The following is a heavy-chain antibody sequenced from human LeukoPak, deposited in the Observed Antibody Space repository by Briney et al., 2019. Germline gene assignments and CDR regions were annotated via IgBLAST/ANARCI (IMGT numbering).Heavy chain of an antibody. J-gene: IGHJ4*02. D-gene: IGHD6-19*01. V-gene: IGHV3-23*01. Sequence: PGGSLRLSCAASGFTFSSYAMSWVRQAPGKGLEWVSAISGSGGSTYYADSVKGRFTISRDNSKNTLYLQMNSLRAEDTAVYYCVLGVSSGWSRTYYFDYWGQETLVTVSS. CDR2: ISGSGGST. CDR1: GFTFSSYA. CDR3: VLGVSSGWSRTYYFDY.